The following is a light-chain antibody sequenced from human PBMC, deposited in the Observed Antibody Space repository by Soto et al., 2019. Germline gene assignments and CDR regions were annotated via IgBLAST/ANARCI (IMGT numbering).Light chain of an antibody. CDR1: QSVSSSY. V-gene: IGKV3-20*01. J-gene: IGKJ3*01. CDR2: GAS. Sequence: ELVLTQSPGTLSLSPGERATLSCRASQSVSSSYLAWYQQKPRQAPRLLIYGASSRATGIPDRFSGSGSGTDFALTISRLEPEDFAVYYCQQYGSSLFTFGPGTKVDI. CDR3: QQYGSSLFT.